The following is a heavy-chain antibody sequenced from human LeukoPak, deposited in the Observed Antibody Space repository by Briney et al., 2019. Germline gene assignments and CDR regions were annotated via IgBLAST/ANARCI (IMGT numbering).Heavy chain of an antibody. J-gene: IGHJ4*02. V-gene: IGHV3-30*04. CDR1: GFTFSSYA. CDR3: ARGAHKWDDYGGFFDF. D-gene: IGHD4-23*01. CDR2: ISYDGRNK. Sequence: PGGSLRLSCAASGFTFSSYAMHWVRQAPGKGLEWVAVISYDGRNKYYTHSVKGRFTISRDNSKNTLYLQMNSLTTEDTAVYYCARGAHKWDDYGGFFDFWGQGTLVTVSS.